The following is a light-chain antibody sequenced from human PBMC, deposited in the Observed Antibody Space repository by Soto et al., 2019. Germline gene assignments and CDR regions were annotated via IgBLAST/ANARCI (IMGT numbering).Light chain of an antibody. V-gene: IGLV2-14*01. Sequence: QSALTQPASVCGSPGQSITISCTGTSSDVGGYNYVSWYQHHPGKAPKLMIYEVSNRPSGVSNRFSGSKSGNTASLTISGLQAEDEADYYCSSYTSSSTLVFGTGTKVTVL. CDR1: SSDVGGYNY. CDR2: EVS. CDR3: SSYTSSSTLV. J-gene: IGLJ1*01.